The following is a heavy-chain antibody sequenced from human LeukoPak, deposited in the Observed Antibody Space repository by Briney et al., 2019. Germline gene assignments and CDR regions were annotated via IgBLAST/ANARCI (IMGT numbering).Heavy chain of an antibody. Sequence: ASVKVSCKASGYTFTSYYMHWVRQAPGQGLEWMGVINPSDGDTAYAQKFQGRVTMTRDTSTSTVYMELSSLTSGDTAVFYCARGGGKGAFDIWGQGTMVTVSS. CDR2: INPSDGDT. D-gene: IGHD3-16*01. J-gene: IGHJ3*02. CDR1: GYTFTSYY. CDR3: ARGGGKGAFDI. V-gene: IGHV1-46*01.